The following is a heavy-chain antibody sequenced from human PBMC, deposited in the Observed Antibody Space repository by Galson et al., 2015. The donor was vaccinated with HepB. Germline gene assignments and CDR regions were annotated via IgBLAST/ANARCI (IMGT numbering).Heavy chain of an antibody. D-gene: IGHD6-19*01. Sequence: PALVKPTPTLTLTCTFSGFSLSTSGVGVGWIRQPPGKALEWLALIYWNDDKRYSPSLKSRLTITKDTSKNQVVLTMTNMDPVDTATYYCARYTVAVTAFDIWGQGTMVTVSS. CDR2: IYWNDDK. CDR3: ARYTVAVTAFDI. J-gene: IGHJ3*02. V-gene: IGHV2-5*01. CDR1: GFSLSTSGVG.